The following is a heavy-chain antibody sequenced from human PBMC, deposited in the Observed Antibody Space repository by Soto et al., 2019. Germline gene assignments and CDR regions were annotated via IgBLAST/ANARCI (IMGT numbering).Heavy chain of an antibody. CDR3: ARQQAMDY. J-gene: IGHJ4*02. Sequence: GASVKVSCKASGYAFVNYEINWVRQATGQGLEWLGWVNPHSGDTFYAQNFQGRVTMTRNTSITTAYMELNSLKSEDTAVYYCARQQAMDYWGQGTLVTV. V-gene: IGHV1-8*01. CDR1: GYAFVNYE. CDR2: VNPHSGDT.